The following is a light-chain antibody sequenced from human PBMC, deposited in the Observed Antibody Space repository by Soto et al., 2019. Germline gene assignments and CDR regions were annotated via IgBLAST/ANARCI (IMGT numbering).Light chain of an antibody. V-gene: IGKV4-1*01. CDR1: QSVFYNSNDKNF. J-gene: IGKJ1*01. CDR2: WAS. Sequence: DIVMTQSPNSLAVSLGERATINCKSSQSVFYNSNDKNFLTWYQQKPGQPPKLLIYWASSRASGVPDRFSGSGSGTDFTLTISRLQAEDVAVYYCHQYCASPWTFGQGTKVEIK. CDR3: HQYCASPWT.